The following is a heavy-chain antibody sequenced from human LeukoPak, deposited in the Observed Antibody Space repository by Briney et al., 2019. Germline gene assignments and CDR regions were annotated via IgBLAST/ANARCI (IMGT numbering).Heavy chain of an antibody. CDR2: ISAYNGNT. Sequence: ASVKVSCKASGYTFTGYYMHWVRQAPGQGLEWMGWISAYNGNTNYAQKLQGRVTMTTDTSTSTAYMELRSLRSDDTAVYYCARAPFPRGAAAPDVWGQGTTVTVSS. CDR3: ARAPFPRGAAAPDV. CDR1: GYTFTGYY. D-gene: IGHD6-13*01. J-gene: IGHJ6*02. V-gene: IGHV1-18*04.